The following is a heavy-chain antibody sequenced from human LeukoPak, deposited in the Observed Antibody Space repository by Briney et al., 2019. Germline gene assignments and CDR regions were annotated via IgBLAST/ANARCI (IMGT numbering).Heavy chain of an antibody. CDR2: IKQDGSEN. CDR1: GFTFSSYW. CDR3: ARDSTGYGYEEWS. Sequence: GGSLRLSCVASGFTFSSYWMSWVRQAPGKGLEWVANIKQDGSENFYVDSVKGRFTISRDNAKNSLFLQMNSLRAEDTAVYYCARDSTGYGYEEWSWGQGTLVTVSS. D-gene: IGHD5-18*01. J-gene: IGHJ5*02. V-gene: IGHV3-7*01.